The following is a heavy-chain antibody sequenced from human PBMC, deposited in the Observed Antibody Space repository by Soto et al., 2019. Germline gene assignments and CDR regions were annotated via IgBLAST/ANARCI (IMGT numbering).Heavy chain of an antibody. V-gene: IGHV3-9*01. Sequence: EVQLVESGGGLVQPGRSLRLSCAASGFTFDDYAMHWVRQAPGKGLEWVSGISWNSGSIGYADSVKGRFTISRDNAKNSLYLQMNSLRAEDTALYYCAKDGVRFLEWLLYIDYWGQGTLVTVSS. CDR3: AKDGVRFLEWLLYIDY. J-gene: IGHJ4*02. D-gene: IGHD3-3*01. CDR2: ISWNSGSI. CDR1: GFTFDDYA.